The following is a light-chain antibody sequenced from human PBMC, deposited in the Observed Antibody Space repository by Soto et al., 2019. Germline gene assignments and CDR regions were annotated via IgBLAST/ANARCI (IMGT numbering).Light chain of an antibody. V-gene: IGLV2-14*01. CDR3: SSYSISTAYL. CDR1: SSDVVGYDY. J-gene: IGLJ1*01. CDR2: EVS. Sequence: QSVVTQPASVSGSPGQSITISCTGTSSDVVGYDYVSWYQLHPGKAPKLMVFEVSNRPSGVSYRFSGSKSGNTASLTISGLQAEDEADYFCSSYSISTAYLFGTGTKVTVL.